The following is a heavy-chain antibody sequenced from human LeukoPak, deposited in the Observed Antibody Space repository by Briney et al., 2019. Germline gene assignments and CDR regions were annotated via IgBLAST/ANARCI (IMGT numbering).Heavy chain of an antibody. D-gene: IGHD6-19*01. CDR1: GGSISSGGYY. CDR3: AREERRLNSSGPPMGYNWFDP. J-gene: IGHJ5*02. V-gene: IGHV4-30-2*01. Sequence: SETLSLTCTVSGGSISSGGYYWSWIRQPPGKGLEWIGYIYHSGSTYYNPSLKSRVTISVDRSKNQFSLKLSSVTAADTAVYYCAREERRLNSSGPPMGYNWFDPWGQGTLVTVSS. CDR2: IYHSGST.